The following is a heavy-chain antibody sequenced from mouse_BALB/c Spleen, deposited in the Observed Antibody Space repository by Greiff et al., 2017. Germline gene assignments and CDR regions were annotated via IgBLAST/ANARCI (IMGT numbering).Heavy chain of an antibody. V-gene: IGHV1-82*01. CDR3: ARSYDDAMDY. D-gene: IGHD2-12*01. CDR1: GYAFSSSW. CDR2: IYPGDGDT. Sequence: QVQLQQSGPELVKPGASVKISCKASGYAFSSSWMNWVKQRPGQGLEWIGRIYPGDGDTNYNGKFKGKATLTADKSSSTAYMQLSSLTSVDSAVYFCARSYDDAMDYWGQGTSVTVSS. J-gene: IGHJ4*01.